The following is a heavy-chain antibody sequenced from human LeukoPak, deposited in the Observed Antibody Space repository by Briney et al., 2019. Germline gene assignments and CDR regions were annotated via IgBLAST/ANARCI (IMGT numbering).Heavy chain of an antibody. V-gene: IGHV3-23*01. CDR1: GFTFSSYA. Sequence: PGGSLRLSCAASGFTFSSYAMSWVRQAPGKGLEWVSAISGSGGSTYYADSVKGRFTISRDNSKNTLHLQMNSLRAEDTAVYYCAKDLEWFGAYEFDYWGQGTLVTVSS. CDR2: ISGSGGST. D-gene: IGHD3-10*01. J-gene: IGHJ4*02. CDR3: AKDLEWFGAYEFDY.